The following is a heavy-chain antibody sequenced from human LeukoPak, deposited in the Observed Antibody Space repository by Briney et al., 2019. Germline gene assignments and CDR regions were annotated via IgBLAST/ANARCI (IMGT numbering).Heavy chain of an antibody. CDR3: AIRGSIVVRNTYINY. CDR1: GRSISSYY. CDR2: IYYSGST. J-gene: IGHJ4*01. D-gene: IGHD3-22*01. V-gene: IGHV4-59*01. Sequence: PAETLSLTCTVSGRSISSYYWSWIRQPPGKGLEWIGCIYYSGSTNYYPSFKSRVTMSVDTSKNQFALELSSVTAADTAGYYCAIRGSIVVRNTYINYWGQGTPVTPPS.